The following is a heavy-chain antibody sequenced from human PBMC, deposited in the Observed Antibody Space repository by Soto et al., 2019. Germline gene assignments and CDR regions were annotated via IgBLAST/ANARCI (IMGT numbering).Heavy chain of an antibody. CDR2: ISYDGSNK. V-gene: IGHV3-30-3*01. CDR1: GFTFSSYA. Sequence: PGGSLRLSCAASGFTFSSYAMHWVRQAPGKGLEWVAVISYDGSNKYYADSVKGRFTISRDNSKNTLYLQMNSLRAEDTAVYYCARDGSARKAPSWGQGTLVTVSS. J-gene: IGHJ5*02. CDR3: ARDGSARKAPS.